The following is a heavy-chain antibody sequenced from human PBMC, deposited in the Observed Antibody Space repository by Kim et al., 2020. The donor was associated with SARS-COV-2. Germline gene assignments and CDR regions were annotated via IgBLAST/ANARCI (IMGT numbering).Heavy chain of an antibody. J-gene: IGHJ3*02. V-gene: IGHV1-3*01. Sequence: QGRVTITRDTSASTAYMELSSLRSEDTAVYYCARAYMVRGVIISRDAFDIWGQGTMVTVSS. CDR3: ARAYMVRGVIISRDAFDI. D-gene: IGHD3-10*01.